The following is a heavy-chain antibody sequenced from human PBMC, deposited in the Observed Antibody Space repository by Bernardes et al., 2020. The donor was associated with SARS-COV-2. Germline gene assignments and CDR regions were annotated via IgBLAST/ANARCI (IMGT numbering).Heavy chain of an antibody. D-gene: IGHD1-1*01. CDR1: GFAFSDYS. Sequence: GGSLRLSCAASGFAFSDYSMNWVRQAPGKGLEWISYISCSSSPIYYADSVKGRFTTSRDNGQSSLYLQMNSLRDEDTAVYYCARLRALAGWNYYGLDVWGQGTTVTVSS. CDR2: ISCSSSPI. CDR3: ARLRALAGWNYYGLDV. J-gene: IGHJ6*02. V-gene: IGHV3-48*02.